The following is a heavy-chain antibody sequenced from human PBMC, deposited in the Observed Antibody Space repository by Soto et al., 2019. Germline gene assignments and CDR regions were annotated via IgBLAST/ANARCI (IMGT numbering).Heavy chain of an antibody. D-gene: IGHD5-18*01. CDR2: IYTGGST. CDR1: GFTVSSHY. CDR3: ARDRYSYGYYYGTDV. J-gene: IGHJ6*02. Sequence: EVQLVESGGGLVQPGGSPRLACAASGFTVSSHYMTWVRQAPGKGLQWVSVIYTGGSTYYADSVKGRFTISRDNSKNTLYLQMNSLRAEDTAVYYCARDRYSYGYYYGTDVWGQGTTVTVSS. V-gene: IGHV3-66*01.